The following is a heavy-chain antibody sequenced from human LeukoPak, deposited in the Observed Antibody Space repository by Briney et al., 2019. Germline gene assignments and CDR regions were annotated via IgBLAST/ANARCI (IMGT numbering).Heavy chain of an antibody. CDR1: GFTISGDY. D-gene: IGHD2-15*01. CDR2: IYGAGST. J-gene: IGHJ4*02. V-gene: IGHV3-53*01. CDR3: ARAIQFGGYFDY. Sequence: QPGGSLILSCAASGFTISGDYMSWVRPAPGKGLEWVSVIYGAGSTYYADSVKGRFTISRDNSKNTLYLQMNSLRVEDTAVYYCARAIQFGGYFDYWGQGTLVTVST.